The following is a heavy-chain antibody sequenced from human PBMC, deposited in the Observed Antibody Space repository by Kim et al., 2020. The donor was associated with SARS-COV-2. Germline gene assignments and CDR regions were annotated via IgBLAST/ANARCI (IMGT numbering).Heavy chain of an antibody. J-gene: IGHJ4*02. CDR3: ARDGPY. CDR2: PVLGTA. V-gene: IGHV1-69*08. Sequence: PVLGTANYAHKFQGRVTITADKSTSTAYMELSSLRSEDTAVYYCARDGPYWGQGTLVTVSS.